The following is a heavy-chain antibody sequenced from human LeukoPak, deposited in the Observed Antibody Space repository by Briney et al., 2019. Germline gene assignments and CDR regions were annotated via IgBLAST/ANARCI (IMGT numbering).Heavy chain of an antibody. V-gene: IGHV3-53*04. CDR2: IYSGGST. CDR3: ARGSSGYSFDY. Sequence: GGSLRLSCAASGFTVSSNYMSWVRQAPGKGLEWVSVIYSGGSTYYADSVKGRFTISRHNSKNTLYLQMYSLRAEDTAVYYCARGSSGYSFDYWGQGTLVTVSS. CDR1: GFTVSSNY. J-gene: IGHJ4*02. D-gene: IGHD3-22*01.